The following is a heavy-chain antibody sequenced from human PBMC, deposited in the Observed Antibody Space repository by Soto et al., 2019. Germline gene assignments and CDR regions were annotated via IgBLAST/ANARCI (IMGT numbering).Heavy chain of an antibody. D-gene: IGHD3-16*02. V-gene: IGHV3-7*03. CDR3: ARVGGMITFGGVIDDYYYYGMDV. CDR2: IKQDGSEK. J-gene: IGHJ6*02. CDR1: GFTFSSYW. Sequence: PGGSLRLSCAASGFTFSSYWMSWVRQAPGKGLEWVANIKQDGSEKYYVDSVKGRFTISRDNAKNSLYLQMNSLRAEDTAVYYCARVGGMITFGGVIDDYYYYGMDVWGQGTTVTVSS.